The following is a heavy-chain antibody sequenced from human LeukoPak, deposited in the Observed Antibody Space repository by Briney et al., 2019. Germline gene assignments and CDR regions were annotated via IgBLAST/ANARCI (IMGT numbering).Heavy chain of an antibody. D-gene: IGHD6-13*01. CDR2: ISSSSTI. CDR1: GFTFSSYS. CDR3: ARVYGSSWSFDY. J-gene: IGHJ4*02. V-gene: IGHV3-48*04. Sequence: PGGSLRLSCAASGFTFSSYSMNWVRQAPGKGLEWVSYISSSSTIYYADSVKGRFTISRDNAKNSLYLQMNSLRAEDTAVYYCARVYGSSWSFDYWGQGTLVTVSS.